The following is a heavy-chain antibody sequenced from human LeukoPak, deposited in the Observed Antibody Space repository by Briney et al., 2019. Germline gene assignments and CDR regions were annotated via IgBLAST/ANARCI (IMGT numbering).Heavy chain of an antibody. CDR1: GFTFSSYG. D-gene: IGHD3-22*01. CDR2: ISYDGSNK. V-gene: IGHV3-30*03. J-gene: IGHJ4*02. Sequence: GGSLRLSCAASGFTFSSYGMHWVRQAPGKGLEWVAVISYDGSNKYYADSVKGRFTISRDNSKNTLYLQMNSLRAEDTAVYYCARDPHGSSGYYYDYWGQGTLVTVSS. CDR3: ARDPHGSSGYYYDY.